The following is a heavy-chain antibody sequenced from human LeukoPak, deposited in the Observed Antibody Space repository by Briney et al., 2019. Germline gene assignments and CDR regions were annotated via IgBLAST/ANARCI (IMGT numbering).Heavy chain of an antibody. CDR2: ISWNSGSI. CDR3: AKDNSYDSSGPIDY. D-gene: IGHD3-22*01. V-gene: IGHV3-9*01. Sequence: HPGGSLRLSCAASGFTFDDYAMPWVRQAPGKGLEWASGISWNSGSIGYADSVKGRFTISRDNAKNSLYLQMNSLRAEDTALYYCAKDNSYDSSGPIDYWGQGTLVTVSS. J-gene: IGHJ4*02. CDR1: GFTFDDYA.